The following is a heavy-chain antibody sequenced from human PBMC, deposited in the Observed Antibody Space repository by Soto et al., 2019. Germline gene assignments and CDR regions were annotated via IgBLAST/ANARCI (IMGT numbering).Heavy chain of an antibody. CDR1: GGSISSYY. CDR3: GRGDYYDSSLFDY. V-gene: IGHV4-59*01. J-gene: IGHJ4*02. CDR2: IYYSGST. Sequence: PSETLSLTCTVSGGSISSYYWSWIRQPPGKGLEWIGYIYYSGSTNYNPSLKSRVTISVDTSKNQFSLKLSSVTAADTAVYYCGRGDYYDSSLFDYWGQGTLVTVSS. D-gene: IGHD3-22*01.